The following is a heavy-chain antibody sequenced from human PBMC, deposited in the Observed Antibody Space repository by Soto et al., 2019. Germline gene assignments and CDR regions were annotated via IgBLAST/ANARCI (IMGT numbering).Heavy chain of an antibody. V-gene: IGHV1-24*01. D-gene: IGHD3-10*01. CDR1: GYTLTELS. CDR2: FDPEDGET. Sequence: ASVKVSCKVSGYTLTELSMHWVRQAPGKGLEWMGGFDPEDGETIYAQKFQGRLTMTEDTSTDTAYMELSSLRSEDTAVYYCATGRRDTMVRGVMSYWGQGTLVTVSS. J-gene: IGHJ4*02. CDR3: ATGRRDTMVRGVMSY.